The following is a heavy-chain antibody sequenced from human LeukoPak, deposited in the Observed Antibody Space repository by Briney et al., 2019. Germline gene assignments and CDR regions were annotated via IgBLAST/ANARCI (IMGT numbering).Heavy chain of an antibody. J-gene: IGHJ3*02. Sequence: PGASLRLSCAASGFTFSSYAMSWVRQAPGKGLEWVAVISYDGSNKYYADSVKGRFTISRDNSKNTLYLQMNRLRAEDTAVYYCAKDPQLWASGAFDIWGQGTMVTVSS. D-gene: IGHD5-18*01. CDR2: ISYDGSNK. CDR3: AKDPQLWASGAFDI. CDR1: GFTFSSYA. V-gene: IGHV3-30*18.